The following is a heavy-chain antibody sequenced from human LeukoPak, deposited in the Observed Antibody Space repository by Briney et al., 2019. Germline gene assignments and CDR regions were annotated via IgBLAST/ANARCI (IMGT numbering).Heavy chain of an antibody. CDR2: IYYSGST. D-gene: IGHD2-21*02. Sequence: PSETLSLTCTVSGGSISSYYWSWIRQPPGKGLEWIGYIYYSGSTNYNPSLKSRVTISVDTSKNLFSLKLGSMTAADTAVYYCARVPDYGGDADAFDLWGQGTMVTVSS. J-gene: IGHJ3*01. V-gene: IGHV4-59*01. CDR1: GGSISSYY. CDR3: ARVPDYGGDADAFDL.